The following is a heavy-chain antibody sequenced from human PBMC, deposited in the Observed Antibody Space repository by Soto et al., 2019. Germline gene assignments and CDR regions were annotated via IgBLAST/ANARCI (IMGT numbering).Heavy chain of an antibody. D-gene: IGHD3-16*01. J-gene: IGHJ4*02. CDR2: ILPGNSDI. Sequence: EVQLVQSGAEVKKPGESLKISCKGSGYSFTTYWIDWVRQMPGKGLEWMGIILPGNSDIIYSPSFQGQVTISADKSINTAYLQWSSLKASDSAIYYRARHLAFGGVHDYWGQGTLVTVSS. CDR3: ARHLAFGGVHDY. V-gene: IGHV5-51*01. CDR1: GYSFTTYW.